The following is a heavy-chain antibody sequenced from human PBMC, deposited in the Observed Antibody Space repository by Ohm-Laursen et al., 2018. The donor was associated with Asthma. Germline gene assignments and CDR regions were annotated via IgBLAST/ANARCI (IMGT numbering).Heavy chain of an antibody. CDR2: ITSERSGGTR. D-gene: IGHD1-14*01. V-gene: IGHV3-15*01. J-gene: IGHJ3*01. CDR1: GFAFSNIW. Sequence: GSLRLSCVASGFAFSNIWMTWVRQSPGKGLEWVGRITSERSGGTRAYAAPVKDRFTISRDDSKTTLYLQMNSLETEDTAVYFCATYNQYNAFDLWGQGTMVTVSS. CDR3: ATYNQYNAFDL.